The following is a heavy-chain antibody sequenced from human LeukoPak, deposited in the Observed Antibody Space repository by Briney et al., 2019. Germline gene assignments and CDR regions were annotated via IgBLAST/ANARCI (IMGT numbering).Heavy chain of an antibody. CDR3: ARGWTIDY. CDR2: ISSSGSTM. V-gene: IGHV3-48*03. J-gene: IGHJ4*02. Sequence: PGGSLRLSCAASGFTFTSFEMKWVRQAPGKGLEWTSYISSSGSTMYYADSVKGRFTISRDNAQNSLYLQMNSLRAEDTGVYYCARGWTIDYWGQGTLATVSS. D-gene: IGHD3/OR15-3a*01. CDR1: GFTFTSFE.